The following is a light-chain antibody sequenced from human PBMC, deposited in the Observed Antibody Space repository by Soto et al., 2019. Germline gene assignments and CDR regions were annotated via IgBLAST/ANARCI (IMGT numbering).Light chain of an antibody. V-gene: IGLV2-23*01. CDR3: YSYVGSTSLDV. CDR2: EGA. Sequence: QSALTQPASVSGSPGQSITISCTGTSSDIGSYNLVSWYQQYPGKAPKLMIYEGAQRPSGVSNRFSGSKSGNTASLTISGLQAEDEADYYCYSYVGSTSLDVFGTGTKLTVL. J-gene: IGLJ1*01. CDR1: SSDIGSYNL.